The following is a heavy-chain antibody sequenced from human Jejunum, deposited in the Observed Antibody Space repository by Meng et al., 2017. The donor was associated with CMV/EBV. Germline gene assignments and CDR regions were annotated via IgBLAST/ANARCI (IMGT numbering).Heavy chain of an antibody. CDR2: IGGSGDSI. CDR1: GFSLSNYG. CDR3: AKLSGYQTTRNWFDL. Sequence: SGFSLSNYGVAWVRHATGKGLEWVAAIGGSGDSIYNADSVKGRFTVSRDKSKNTVSLQMNSLSPEDTAVYYCAKLSGYQTTRNWFDLWGQGTLVTVSS. J-gene: IGHJ5*02. V-gene: IGHV3-23*01. D-gene: IGHD5-12*01.